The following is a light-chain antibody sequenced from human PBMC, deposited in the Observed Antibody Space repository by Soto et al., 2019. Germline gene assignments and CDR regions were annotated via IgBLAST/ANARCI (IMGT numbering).Light chain of an antibody. V-gene: IGLV2-14*03. CDR2: DVR. Sequence: QSALTQPASVSGSAGQSITISCSGTMRDVGAYNLVSWYQQHPGTAPKLIIYDVRNRPSGISSRFSGSRSGNTASLTISGLQPEDEGEYYCSAYTARSTLVFGGGTKLTVL. CDR1: MRDVGAYNL. J-gene: IGLJ3*02. CDR3: SAYTARSTLV.